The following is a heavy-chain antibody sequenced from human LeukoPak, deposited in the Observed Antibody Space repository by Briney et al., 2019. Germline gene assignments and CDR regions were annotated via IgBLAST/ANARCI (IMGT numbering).Heavy chain of an antibody. CDR3: ARGLWSRSVFDY. D-gene: IGHD2-8*02. J-gene: IGHJ4*02. Sequence: SETLSLTCAVYGGSFSNYYWTWIRQPPGKGLEWIGEINHSGSSNYNPSLKSRVTMSVDTSKNQFSLKLTSVTAADTAVYYCARGLWSRSVFDYWGQGTLVTVSS. CDR2: INHSGSS. V-gene: IGHV4-34*01. CDR1: GGSFSNYY.